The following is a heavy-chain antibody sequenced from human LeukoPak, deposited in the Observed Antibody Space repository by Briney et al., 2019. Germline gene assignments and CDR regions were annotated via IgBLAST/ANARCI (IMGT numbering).Heavy chain of an antibody. Sequence: GASVKVSCKASGYTFTSYAISWVRQAPGQGLEWMGGIIPIFGTANYAQKFQGRVTITADESTSTAYMELSSLRSEDTAVYYCARYGYYYGSGSWFDPWGQGTLVTVSS. D-gene: IGHD3-10*01. CDR1: GYTFTSYA. CDR2: IIPIFGTA. J-gene: IGHJ5*02. CDR3: ARYGYYYGSGSWFDP. V-gene: IGHV1-69*13.